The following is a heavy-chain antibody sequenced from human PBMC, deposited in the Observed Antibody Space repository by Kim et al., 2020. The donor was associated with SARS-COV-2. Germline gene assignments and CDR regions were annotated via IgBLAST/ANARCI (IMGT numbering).Heavy chain of an antibody. V-gene: IGHV3-48*01. D-gene: IGHD3-16*01. J-gene: IGHJ6*02. CDR3: ATHGGVYYYYGMDV. Sequence: YADSVKGRFTISRDNAKNSLYLQMGGLRAEDAAVYYCATHGGVYYYYGMDVWGQGTTVTVSS.